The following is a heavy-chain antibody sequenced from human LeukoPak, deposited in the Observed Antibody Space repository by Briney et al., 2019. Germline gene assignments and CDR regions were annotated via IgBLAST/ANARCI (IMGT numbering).Heavy chain of an antibody. Sequence: GRSLRLSCAASGFIFSSHIMHWVRQAPGRGLEWVALISYDGNLKLYADSVKGRFTVFRDNSRNTLYLHMSSLRVEDTAVYYCTSPSWDSSAWYPFDYWGQGNLVTVSS. J-gene: IGHJ4*02. D-gene: IGHD6-19*01. V-gene: IGHV3-30*04. CDR3: TSPSWDSSAWYPFDY. CDR1: GFIFSSHI. CDR2: ISYDGNLK.